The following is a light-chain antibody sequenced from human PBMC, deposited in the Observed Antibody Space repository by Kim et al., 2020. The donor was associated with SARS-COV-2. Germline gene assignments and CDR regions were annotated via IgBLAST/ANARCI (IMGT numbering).Light chain of an antibody. Sequence: VSQGQTTSITCSGDKLGDKYACWYQQKPGQSPVLVIYQDSKRPSGIPERFSGSNSGNTATLTISGTQAMDEADYYCQAWDSSTVVFGGGTQLTVL. V-gene: IGLV3-1*01. CDR3: QAWDSSTVV. CDR1: KLGDKY. CDR2: QDS. J-gene: IGLJ2*01.